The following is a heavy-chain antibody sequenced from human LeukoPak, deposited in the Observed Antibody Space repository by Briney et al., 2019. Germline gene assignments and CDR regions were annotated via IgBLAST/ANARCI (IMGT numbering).Heavy chain of an antibody. D-gene: IGHD3-9*01. J-gene: IGHJ4*02. CDR2: INTDGRIT. V-gene: IGHV3-74*01. Sequence: GGSLRLSCAASGFTFSNYWMHWVRQAPGKGLVGVSRINTDGRITSYADSVKGRFTISRDNAKNSLSLQMNSLRAEDTAVYYCARGGALRNFDEGDFLDYWGQGTLVTVSS. CDR3: ARGGALRNFDEGDFLDY. CDR1: GFTFSNYW.